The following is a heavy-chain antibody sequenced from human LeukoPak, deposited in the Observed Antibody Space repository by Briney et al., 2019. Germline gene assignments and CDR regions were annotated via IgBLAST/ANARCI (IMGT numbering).Heavy chain of an antibody. CDR3: ARGVRLNYFDY. J-gene: IGHJ4*02. V-gene: IGHV4-61*10. Sequence: SQTLSLTCTVSGGSISSGSYYWSWIRQPAGKGLEWIGYIYYSGSTNYNPSLKSRVTISVDTSKNQFSLKLSSVTAADTAVYYCARGVRLNYFDYWGQGTLVTVSS. D-gene: IGHD3-10*01. CDR2: IYYSGST. CDR1: GGSISSGSYY.